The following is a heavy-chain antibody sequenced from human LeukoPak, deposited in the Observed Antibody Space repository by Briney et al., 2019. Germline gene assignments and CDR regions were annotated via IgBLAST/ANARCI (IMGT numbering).Heavy chain of an antibody. V-gene: IGHV4-4*07. CDR3: ALLSANWIDP. J-gene: IGHJ5*02. D-gene: IGHD1-26*01. Sequence: SETLSLTCTVSGVSVSTYYWTWIRQPTGKGLEWIGRVYISGSPIYNPSLKSRVTTSVDTSKNQFTLKRTSVTAAETAMNYFALLSANWIDPWGEASLATVSS. CDR1: GVSVSTYY. CDR2: VYISGSP.